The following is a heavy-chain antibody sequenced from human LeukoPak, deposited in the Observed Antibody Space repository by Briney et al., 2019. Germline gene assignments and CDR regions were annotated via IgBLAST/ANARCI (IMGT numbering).Heavy chain of an antibody. CDR1: GFSFSSYE. Sequence: PGRSLRLSCAASGFSFSSYEMNWVRQAPGKGLGWVSYISSSGSTIYYAGSVKGRFTISRDNAKNSLYLQMNSLRAEDTAVYYCARDLAVVTPYWFGPWGKGTLVTVSS. CDR3: ARDLAVVTPYWFGP. CDR2: ISSSGSTI. J-gene: IGHJ5*02. V-gene: IGHV3-48*03. D-gene: IGHD4-23*01.